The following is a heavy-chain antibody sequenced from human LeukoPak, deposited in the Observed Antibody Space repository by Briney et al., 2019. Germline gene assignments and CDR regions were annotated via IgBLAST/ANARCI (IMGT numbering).Heavy chain of an antibody. CDR2: ISDGGRAT. Sequence: GGSLRLSCAASGYRFSPYWMSWVRQTPGKGLEWVASISDGGRATYYGDSVRGRFTISRDNARNSLFLQMNGVRADDTAVYYCTRENYVPDSWGQGTLVTVSS. D-gene: IGHD3-10*02. CDR1: GYRFSPYW. V-gene: IGHV3-7*03. CDR3: TRENYVPDS. J-gene: IGHJ5*02.